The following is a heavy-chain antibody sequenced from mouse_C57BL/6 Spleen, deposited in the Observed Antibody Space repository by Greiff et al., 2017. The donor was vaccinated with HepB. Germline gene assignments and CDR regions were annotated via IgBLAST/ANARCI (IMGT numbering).Heavy chain of an antibody. V-gene: IGHV10-1*01. CDR1: GFSFNTYA. J-gene: IGHJ2*01. D-gene: IGHD1-1*01. Sequence: EVQGVESGGGLVQPKGSLKLSCAASGFSFNTYAMNWVRQAPGKGLEWVARIRSKSNNYATYYADSVKDRFTISRDDSESMLYLQMNNLKTEDTAMYYCVRQTTVAPGNYFDYWGQGTTLTVSS. CDR2: IRSKSNNYAT. CDR3: VRQTTVAPGNYFDY.